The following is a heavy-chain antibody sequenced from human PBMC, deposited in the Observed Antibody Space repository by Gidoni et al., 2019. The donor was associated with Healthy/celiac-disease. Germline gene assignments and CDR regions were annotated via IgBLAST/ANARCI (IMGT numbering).Heavy chain of an antibody. Sequence: QLQLQESGPGLVKPSETLSLTCTVSGGSISSSRYYWGWIRQPPGKGLEWIGSIYYSGSTYYNPSLKSRVTISVDTSKNQFSLKLSSVTAADTAVYYCARQEMATIFPGPIDYWGQGTLVTVSS. D-gene: IGHD5-12*01. V-gene: IGHV4-39*01. CDR2: IYYSGST. CDR1: GGSISSSRYY. J-gene: IGHJ4*02. CDR3: ARQEMATIFPGPIDY.